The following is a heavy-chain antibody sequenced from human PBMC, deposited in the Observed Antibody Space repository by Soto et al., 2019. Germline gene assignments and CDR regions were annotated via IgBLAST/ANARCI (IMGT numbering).Heavy chain of an antibody. J-gene: IGHJ4*02. V-gene: IGHV3-74*03. Sequence: GGSLRLSCAASGLTFRSYWMHWVRQAPGKGLVWVSRINTDGSVAMYVDSVKGRFTISRDTSKNQFSLKLTSVTAADTAIYYCVKVSGDGGHFDYWGLGTLVTVSS. CDR2: INTDGSVA. CDR3: VKVSGDGGHFDY. CDR1: GLTFRSYW. D-gene: IGHD3-10*01.